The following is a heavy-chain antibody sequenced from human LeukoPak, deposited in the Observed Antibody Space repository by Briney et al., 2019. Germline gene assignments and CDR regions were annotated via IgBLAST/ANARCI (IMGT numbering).Heavy chain of an antibody. V-gene: IGHV3-7*01. CDR3: TRNQV. CDR1: GLPVTTFR. CDR2: INQDGSTK. J-gene: IGHJ4*02. Sequence: GGSLRLSCATSGLPVTTFRMGWVRQAPGKGPEWVANINQDGSTKNYVDSVKGRFTISRDNARNSLFLQMNSLRVEDTGLYYCTRNQVWGQGTLVTVSS.